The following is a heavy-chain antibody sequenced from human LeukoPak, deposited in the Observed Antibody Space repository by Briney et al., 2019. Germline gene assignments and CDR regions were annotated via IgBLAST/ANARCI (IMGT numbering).Heavy chain of an antibody. D-gene: IGHD3-22*01. CDR3: ARVGGYPLGAFDI. Sequence: SETLSLTCTVSGGSISSYYWSWIRQPAGKGLEWSGRIYISGTTDYNPSLKSRVTMSVDTSKNQFSLKLTSVTAADTAVYYCARVGGYPLGAFDIWGQGTMVTVSS. CDR2: IYISGTT. V-gene: IGHV4-4*07. J-gene: IGHJ3*02. CDR1: GGSISSYY.